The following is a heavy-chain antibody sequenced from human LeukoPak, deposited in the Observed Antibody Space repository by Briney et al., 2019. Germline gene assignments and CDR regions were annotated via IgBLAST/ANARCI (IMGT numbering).Heavy chain of an antibody. V-gene: IGHV4-39*07. Sequence: SETLSLTCTVSGGSISSSSYYWGWIRQPPGKGLEWIGSIYYSGSTYYNPSLKSRVTISVDTSKNQFSLKLSSVTAADTAVYYCARGQRWARPVDYWGQGTLVTVSS. CDR1: GGSISSSSYY. J-gene: IGHJ4*02. D-gene: IGHD4-23*01. CDR3: ARGQRWARPVDY. CDR2: IYYSGST.